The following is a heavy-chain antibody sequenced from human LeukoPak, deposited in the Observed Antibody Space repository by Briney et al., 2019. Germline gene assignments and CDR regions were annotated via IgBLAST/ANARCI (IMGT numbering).Heavy chain of an antibody. Sequence: WASVKVSCKASGYTFTGYYMHWVRQAPGQGLEWMGWINPNSGGTNYAQKFQGRVTMTRDTSISTAYMELSRLRSNDTAVYYCARGYCSSTNCPSDYYYYGMDVWGQGTTVTVSS. CDR1: GYTFTGYY. D-gene: IGHD2-2*01. V-gene: IGHV1-2*02. J-gene: IGHJ6*02. CDR3: ARGYCSSTNCPSDYYYYGMDV. CDR2: INPNSGGT.